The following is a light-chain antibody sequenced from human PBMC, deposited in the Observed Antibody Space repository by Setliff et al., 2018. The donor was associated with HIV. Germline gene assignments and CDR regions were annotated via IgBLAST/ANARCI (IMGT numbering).Light chain of an antibody. Sequence: QSALRQPASMSGSPGQSITISCSGSNSDVGGFDYVAWYQQNPGNSPKLLLYDVTKRPSGISHRFSGSKSGNTASLTISGLQAEDEADYYCSSYTTSGTEVFGTGTKVTVL. CDR3: SSYTTSGTEV. V-gene: IGLV2-14*03. CDR1: NSDVGGFDY. CDR2: DVT. J-gene: IGLJ1*01.